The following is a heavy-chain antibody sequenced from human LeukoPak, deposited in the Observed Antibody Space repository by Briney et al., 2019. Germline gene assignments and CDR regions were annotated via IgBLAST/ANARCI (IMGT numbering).Heavy chain of an antibody. CDR2: IYSGGST. D-gene: IGHD5-24*01. CDR3: ARSSIDGYNLIDAFDM. CDR1: GFTVSSNY. J-gene: IGHJ3*02. V-gene: IGHV3-53*01. Sequence: GGSLRLSCAASGFTVSSNYMSWVRQAPGKGLEWVSVIYSGGSTDYADPVKGRFTISRDNSKNTLYLRMNSLRAEDTAVYYCARSSIDGYNLIDAFDMWGQGTMVTVSS.